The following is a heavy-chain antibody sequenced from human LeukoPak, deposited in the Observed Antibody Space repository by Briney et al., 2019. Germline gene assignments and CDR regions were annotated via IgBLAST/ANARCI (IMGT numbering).Heavy chain of an antibody. J-gene: IGHJ4*02. CDR2: INHSGST. Sequence: PSETLSLTCAVYGGSFSGYYWSWIRQPPGKGLEWIGEINHSGSTNYNPSLKSRVTISVDTSKNQFSLKLSSVTAADTAVYYCARQPSDYYGSGSYYNYRDYWGQGTLVTVSS. CDR3: ARQPSDYYGSGSYYNYRDY. CDR1: GGSFSGYY. D-gene: IGHD3-10*01. V-gene: IGHV4-34*01.